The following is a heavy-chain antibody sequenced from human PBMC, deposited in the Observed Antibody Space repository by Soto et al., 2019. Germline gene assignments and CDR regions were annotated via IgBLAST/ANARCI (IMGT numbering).Heavy chain of an antibody. J-gene: IGHJ4*02. CDR3: ARHHGYNYGWLDC. Sequence: SYSLSTSVTAAGPSTSSISFGWGWIRQPPGKGLEWIGSIYFSGSAYSTPSLKSRVTISVDTSKNHFSLKLNSVTAADTATYYCARHHGYNYGWLDCWGQG. D-gene: IGHD5-18*01. CDR2: IYFSGSA. CDR1: GPSTSSISFG. V-gene: IGHV4-39*01.